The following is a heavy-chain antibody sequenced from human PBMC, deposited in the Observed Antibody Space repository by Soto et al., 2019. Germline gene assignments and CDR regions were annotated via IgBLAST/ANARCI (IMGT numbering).Heavy chain of an antibody. V-gene: IGHV3-15*07. J-gene: IGHJ4*01. CDR2: IKSKTDGGTT. Sequence: PGGSLRLSCPASGFTFSDAWINWVRQAPGKGLEWVGRIKSKTDGGTTDFAAPVKGRFAISRDDSRDMVYMQMYSLKTDDTAVYYCTTDSRFTGQLVRMDNWGHGTLVTVSS. D-gene: IGHD3-9*01. CDR3: TTDSRFTGQLVRMDN. CDR1: GFTFSDAW.